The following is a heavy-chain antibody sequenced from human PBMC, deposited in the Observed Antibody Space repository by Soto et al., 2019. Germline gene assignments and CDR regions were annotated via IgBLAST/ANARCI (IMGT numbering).Heavy chain of an antibody. V-gene: IGHV3-53*01. Sequence: EVQLVESGGGLIQPGGSLRLSCAASGFNVSSNYMSWVRQAPGKGLEWLSVIYSGGSTYYAESVKGRFTISRDNSKNTLNLQMNALRVEDTAVYYCARRPHVGISTSWGQGTLVTVSS. CDR2: IYSGGST. J-gene: IGHJ4*02. CDR1: GFNVSSNY. CDR3: ARRPHVGISTS. D-gene: IGHD2-2*01.